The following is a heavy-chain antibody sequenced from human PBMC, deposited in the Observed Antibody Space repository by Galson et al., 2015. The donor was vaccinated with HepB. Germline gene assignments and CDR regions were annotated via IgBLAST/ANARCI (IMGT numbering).Heavy chain of an antibody. CDR1: GYTFTSYG. V-gene: IGHV1-18*01. Sequence: SGYTFTSYGISWVRQAPGQGLEWMGWISGYNGNTNYAQKLQGRVTMTTDTSTRTAYMELRSLRSDDTAVYYCARRNDYGDYWGQGTLVTVSS. CDR3: ARRNDYGDY. CDR2: ISGYNGNT. J-gene: IGHJ4*02.